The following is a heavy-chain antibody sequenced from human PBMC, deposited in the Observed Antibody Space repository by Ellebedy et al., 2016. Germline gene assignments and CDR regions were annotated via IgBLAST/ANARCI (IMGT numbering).Heavy chain of an antibody. D-gene: IGHD2-15*01. J-gene: IGHJ4*02. CDR2: IKKDGSEK. Sequence: GESLKISCVVSGFTFSSFWMNWFRQAPGKGLEWVANIKKDGSEKYYVDSVKGRFTISRDNAKNSLYLQMSSLRADDTAVYYCARDSRICSGGSCYISPPDYWGQGTLVTVSS. CDR3: ARDSRICSGGSCYISPPDY. CDR1: GFTFSSFW. V-gene: IGHV3-7*01.